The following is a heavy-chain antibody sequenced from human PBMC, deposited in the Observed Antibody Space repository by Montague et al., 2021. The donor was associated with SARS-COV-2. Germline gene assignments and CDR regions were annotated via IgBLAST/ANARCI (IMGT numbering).Heavy chain of an antibody. CDR1: GGSISSYY. CDR2: IYTSGST. D-gene: IGHD3-10*01. CDR3: AREAWFGDKTSASEYYGMDG. Sequence: SETLSLTCTVSGGSISSYYWSWIRQPAGKGLEWIGRIYTSGSTNXNPSLKSRVTMSVDTSKNQFSLKLSSVTAADTAVYYCAREAWFGDKTSASEYYGMDGWGQGTTVTVSS. J-gene: IGHJ6*02. V-gene: IGHV4-4*07.